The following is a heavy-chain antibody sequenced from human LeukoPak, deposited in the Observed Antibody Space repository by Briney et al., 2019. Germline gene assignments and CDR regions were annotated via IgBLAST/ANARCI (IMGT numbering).Heavy chain of an antibody. CDR2: IYTSGST. CDR1: GGSITSYY. CDR3: AGWYSSSWYGYNWFDP. D-gene: IGHD6-13*01. Sequence: SETLSLTCTVSGGSITSYYWSWIRQPPGKGLEWIGYIYTSGSTNYNPSLMRRGTISVDNSNNQFSLMLSSVPAADTAVDYCAGWYSSSWYGYNWFDPWGQGTLVTVSS. V-gene: IGHV4-4*09. J-gene: IGHJ5*02.